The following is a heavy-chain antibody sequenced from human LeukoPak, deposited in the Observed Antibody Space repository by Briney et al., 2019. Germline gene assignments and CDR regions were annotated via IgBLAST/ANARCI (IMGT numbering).Heavy chain of an antibody. CDR1: GFTFSSYA. J-gene: IGHJ4*02. Sequence: GGSLRLSCAASGFTFSSYAMSWVRQAPGKGLEWVSAISGSGGSTYYADSVKGRFTISRDNSKNTLYLQMNSLRAEDTAVYYCARGSNYDFWITFDYWGQGTLVTVSS. V-gene: IGHV3-23*01. D-gene: IGHD3-3*01. CDR2: ISGSGGST. CDR3: ARGSNYDFWITFDY.